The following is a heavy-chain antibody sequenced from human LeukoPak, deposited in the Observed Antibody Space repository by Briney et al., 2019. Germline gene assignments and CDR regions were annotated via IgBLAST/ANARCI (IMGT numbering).Heavy chain of an antibody. V-gene: IGHV4-34*01. D-gene: IGHD6-19*01. J-gene: IGHJ5*02. Sequence: SETLSLTCAVYGGSFSGYYWSWIRQPPGKGLEWIGEINHSGSTNYNPSLKSRVTISVDTSKNQFSLKLSSVTAADTAVYYCANRGSGRGWFDPWGQGTLVTVSS. CDR3: ANRGSGRGWFDP. CDR1: GGSFSGYY. CDR2: INHSGST.